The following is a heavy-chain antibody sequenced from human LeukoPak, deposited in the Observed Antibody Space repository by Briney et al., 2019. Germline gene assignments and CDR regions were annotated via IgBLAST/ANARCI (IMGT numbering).Heavy chain of an antibody. V-gene: IGHV4-59*08. CDR3: ARQEIAVADRRPRGGYYYCGMDV. J-gene: IGHJ6*02. Sequence: PSETLSLTCTVSGGSISSYYWSWIRQPPGKGLEWIGYIYYSGSTNYNPSLKSRVTISVDTSKNQFSLKLSSVTAADTAVYYCARQEIAVADRRPRGGYYYCGMDVWGQGTTVTVSS. CDR1: GGSISSYY. D-gene: IGHD6-19*01. CDR2: IYYSGST.